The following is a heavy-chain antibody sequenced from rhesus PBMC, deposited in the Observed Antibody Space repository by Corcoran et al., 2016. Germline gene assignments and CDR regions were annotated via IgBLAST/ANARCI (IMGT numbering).Heavy chain of an antibody. D-gene: IGHD6-25*01. V-gene: IGHV3-100*02. CDR1: GFTFSSYE. Sequence: DVQLVESGGGLVEPGGSLRLSCVASGFTFSSYEMHWVRQAPGKGLELVSVISESGCAIYYADSVKGRFTIARDNAKNSRFLQMNSLRAEDTAVYYCTRSAAASFYGLDSWGQGVVVTVSS. CDR3: TRSAAASFYGLDS. J-gene: IGHJ6*01. CDR2: ISESGCAI.